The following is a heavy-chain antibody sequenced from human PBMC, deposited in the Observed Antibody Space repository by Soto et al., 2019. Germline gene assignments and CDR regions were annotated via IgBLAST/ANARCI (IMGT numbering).Heavy chain of an antibody. CDR1: GGSISTGGYY. CDR3: ATVRWELHDAFDI. D-gene: IGHD1-26*01. V-gene: IGHV4-31*03. Sequence: QVQLQESGPGLVKPSQTLSLTCTVSGGSISTGGYYWSWIRQHPGRGLEWIGYIYHSGMTFSNPYHQSRVAISIDTSKNKFSLKLSSVTAADTAVYYCATVRWELHDAFDIWGQGTMVSVSS. CDR2: IYHSGMT. J-gene: IGHJ3*02.